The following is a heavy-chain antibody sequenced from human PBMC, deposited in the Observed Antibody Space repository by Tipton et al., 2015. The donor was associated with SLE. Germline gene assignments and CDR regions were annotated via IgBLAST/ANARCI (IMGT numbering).Heavy chain of an antibody. V-gene: IGHV4-59*01. D-gene: IGHD2-2*01. J-gene: IGHJ5*02. Sequence: TLSLTCTVSGGSISSYYWSWIRQPPGKGLEWIGYIYYSGSTNYNPSLKSRVTISVDTSKNQFSLKLSSVTAVDTAVYYCARDWCSSTSCYGWFDPWGQGTLVTVSS. CDR2: IYYSGST. CDR1: GGSISSYY. CDR3: ARDWCSSTSCYGWFDP.